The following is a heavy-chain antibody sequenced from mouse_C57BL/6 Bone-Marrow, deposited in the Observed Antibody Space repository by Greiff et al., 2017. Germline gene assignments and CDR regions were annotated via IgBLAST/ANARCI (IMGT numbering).Heavy chain of an antibody. CDR3: TRSIIYYGNNY. J-gene: IGHJ2*01. V-gene: IGHV14-2*01. D-gene: IGHD1-1*01. CDR2: LDPEDGET. Sequence: VQLQQSGAELVKPGASVKLSCTASGFNIKDYFIHWVKQKTEQGLEWIGRLDPEDGETKYAPKFQDKATITADTSSNTAYLQLSSLTSEDTAVYYCTRSIIYYGNNYWGQGTTLTVSS. CDR1: GFNIKDYF.